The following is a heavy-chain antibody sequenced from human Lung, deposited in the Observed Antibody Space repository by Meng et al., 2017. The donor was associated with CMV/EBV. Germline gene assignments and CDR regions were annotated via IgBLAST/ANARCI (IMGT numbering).Heavy chain of an antibody. CDR2: VNSGGST. Sequence: SXTLSLXCAVFGGSFSDYNWNWIRQPPGKGLEWIGEVNSGGSTKYNPSLKSRVTISVDTSKSQFSLTLSSVTAADTAVYYCARSPFVGVGATCYPFDFWGQGXLVTVSS. J-gene: IGHJ4*01. CDR1: GGSFSDYN. CDR3: ARSPFVGVGATCYPFDF. V-gene: IGHV4-34*01. D-gene: IGHD1-26*01.